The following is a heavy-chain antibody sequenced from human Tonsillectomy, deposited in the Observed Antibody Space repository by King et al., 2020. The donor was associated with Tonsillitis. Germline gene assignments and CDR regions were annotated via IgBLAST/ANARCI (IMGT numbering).Heavy chain of an antibody. V-gene: IGHV3-7*01. Sequence: VQLVESGGGLVQPGGSLRLSCAASDLTFSTYWMSWIRQAPGKGLEWVANIKHDGSDTTYVDSVKGRFTVSRDNAKNSLYLEMNRLRAEDMALYYCARNPAWGALDSWGQGALVTVSS. CDR1: DLTFSTYW. CDR3: ARNPAWGALDS. CDR2: IKHDGSDT. J-gene: IGHJ4*02. D-gene: IGHD7-27*01.